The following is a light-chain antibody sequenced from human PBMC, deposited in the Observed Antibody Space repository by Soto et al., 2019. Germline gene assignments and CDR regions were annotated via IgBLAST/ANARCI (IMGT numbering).Light chain of an antibody. CDR1: QSVSSSY. Sequence: EIVLTQSPGTLSLSPGERATLSCRASQSVSSSYFAWYQQKPGQAPRLLIYGASSRATGIPDRFPGSGSGTDFTLTISRLEPEDFAVYYCHQYCSSATYTFGQGTKLEIK. J-gene: IGKJ2*01. CDR2: GAS. CDR3: HQYCSSATYT. V-gene: IGKV3-20*01.